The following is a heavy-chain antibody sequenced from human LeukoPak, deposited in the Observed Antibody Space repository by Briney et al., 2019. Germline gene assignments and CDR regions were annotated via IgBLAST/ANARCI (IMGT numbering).Heavy chain of an antibody. CDR1: GYIFTGYY. Sequence: ASVKVSCKASGYIFTGYYIHWVRQAPGQGLEWMGWINPNSGDTSYAQKFQGRVTMTGDTSITTAYMELSSLRYDDTAVYFCAIGFTIFGVVDYWGQGTLVTVSS. CDR3: AIGFTIFGVVDY. J-gene: IGHJ4*02. CDR2: INPNSGDT. V-gene: IGHV1-2*02. D-gene: IGHD3-3*01.